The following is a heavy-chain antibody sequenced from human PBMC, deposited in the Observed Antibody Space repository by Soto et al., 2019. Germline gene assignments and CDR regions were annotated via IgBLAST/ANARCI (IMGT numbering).Heavy chain of an antibody. CDR2: IIPIFGTA. J-gene: IGHJ6*02. CDR1: GGTFSSYA. D-gene: IGHD3-16*02. V-gene: IGHV1-69*01. Sequence: QVQLVQSGAEVKKPGSSVKVSCKASGGTFSSYAISWVRQAPGQGLEWMGGIIPIFGTANYAQKFQGRVTITADESTSTAYMELSSLRSEDTAVYYCAVSSCVWGSSRESYYYYGMDVWGQGTTVTVSS. CDR3: AVSSCVWGSSRESYYYYGMDV.